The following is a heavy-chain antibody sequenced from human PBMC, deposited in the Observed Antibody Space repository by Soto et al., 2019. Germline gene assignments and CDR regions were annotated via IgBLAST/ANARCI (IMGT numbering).Heavy chain of an antibody. Sequence: QVQLVQSGAEVKKPGSSVKVSCKASGGTFSSYTISWVRQAPGQGLEWMGRIIPILGIANYAQKFQGRVKITADKSTSTAYMELSSLRSEDTAVYYCARDRDYYDSSGGGWWYFDLWGRGTLVTVFS. V-gene: IGHV1-69*08. CDR3: ARDRDYYDSSGGGWWYFDL. CDR1: GGTFSSYT. D-gene: IGHD3-22*01. J-gene: IGHJ2*01. CDR2: IIPILGIA.